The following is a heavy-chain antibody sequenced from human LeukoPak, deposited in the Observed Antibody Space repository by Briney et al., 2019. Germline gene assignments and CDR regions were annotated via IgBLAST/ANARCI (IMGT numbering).Heavy chain of an antibody. V-gene: IGHV3-21*01. CDR1: GFTLSSYS. CDR3: AREPEGGGNAIDY. D-gene: IGHD4-23*01. CDR2: ISSSSSYI. J-gene: IGHJ4*02. Sequence: GASLRLSCAASGFTLSSYSMNWVRQAPGKGLEWVSSISSSSSYIYYADSVKGRFTISRDNAKNSLYLQMNSLGAEDTAVYYCAREPEGGGNAIDYWGQGTLVTVSS.